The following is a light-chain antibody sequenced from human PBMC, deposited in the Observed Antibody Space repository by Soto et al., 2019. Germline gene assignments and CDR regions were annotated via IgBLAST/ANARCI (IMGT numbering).Light chain of an antibody. CDR2: DGS. V-gene: IGLV2-23*01. CDR1: SSDVGTYNL. CDR3: CSFAGGATVV. Sequence: QSVLTQPASVSGSPGQSITISCTGISSDVGTYNLVSWYQHHPGRGPKLMIYDGSNRPSGVSTRFSGSKSGSTASLTISGLQAEDEADYYCCSFAGGATVVFGGGTKLTVL. J-gene: IGLJ2*01.